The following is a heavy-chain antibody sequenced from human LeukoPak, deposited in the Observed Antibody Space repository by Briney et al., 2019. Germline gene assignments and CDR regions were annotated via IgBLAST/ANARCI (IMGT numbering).Heavy chain of an antibody. CDR3: ARVLNDILTGYYNTGDVEFDY. CDR2: INTNTGNP. Sequence: ASVKVSCKASGYTFTSYAMNWVRQAPGQGLEWMGWINTNTGNPTYAQGFTGRFVFSLDTSVSTAYLQISSLKAEDTAVYYCARVLNDILTGYYNTGDVEFDYWGQGTLVIVSS. J-gene: IGHJ4*02. V-gene: IGHV7-4-1*02. CDR1: GYTFTSYA. D-gene: IGHD3-9*01.